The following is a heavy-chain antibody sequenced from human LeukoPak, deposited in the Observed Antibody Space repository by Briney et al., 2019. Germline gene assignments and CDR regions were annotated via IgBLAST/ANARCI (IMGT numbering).Heavy chain of an antibody. D-gene: IGHD5-24*01. CDR3: ARAAGEMATIRY. Sequence: GGSLRLSCAASGFTFSSHGMNWVRQAPGKGLEWVSAISGSGGSTYYADSVKGRFTISRDNAKNSLYLQMNSLRAEDTAVYYCARAAGEMATIRYWGQGTLVTVSS. V-gene: IGHV3-23*01. CDR1: GFTFSSHG. CDR2: ISGSGGST. J-gene: IGHJ4*02.